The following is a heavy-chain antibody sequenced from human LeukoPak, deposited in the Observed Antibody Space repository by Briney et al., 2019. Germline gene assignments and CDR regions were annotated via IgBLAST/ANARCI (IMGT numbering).Heavy chain of an antibody. CDR3: AKDLFPWYDIWTGFYDY. J-gene: IGHJ4*02. Sequence: PGGSLRLSCAASGFTFSSYAMSWVRQAPGKGLEWVSAISGSGGSTYYADSVKGRFTISRDKSKNTLYLQMNSLSAEATAVYYCAKDLFPWYDIWTGFYDYWGQGTLVTVSS. V-gene: IGHV3-23*01. D-gene: IGHD3/OR15-3a*01. CDR1: GFTFSSYA. CDR2: ISGSGGST.